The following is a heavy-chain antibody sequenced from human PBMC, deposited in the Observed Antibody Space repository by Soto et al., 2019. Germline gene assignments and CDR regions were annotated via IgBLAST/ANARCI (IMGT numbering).Heavy chain of an antibody. J-gene: IGHJ6*03. V-gene: IGHV3-23*01. CDR2: ISGSGGST. Sequence: GSLRLSCAASGFTFSSYAMSWVRQAPGKGLEWVSAISGSGGSTYYADSVKGRFTISRDNSKDTLYLQMNSLRAEDTAVYYCAKDPFVLVPVYYMDVWGKGTTVTVSS. CDR3: AKDPFVLVPVYYMDV. D-gene: IGHD2-2*01. CDR1: GFTFSSYA.